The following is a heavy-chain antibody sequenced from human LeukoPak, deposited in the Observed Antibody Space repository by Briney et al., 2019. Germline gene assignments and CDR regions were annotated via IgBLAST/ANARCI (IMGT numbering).Heavy chain of an antibody. J-gene: IGHJ6*02. CDR2: IWYDGSNK. Sequence: GGSLRLSCAASGFTFSSYGMHWVRQAPGKGLEWVAVIWYDGSNKYYADSVKGRFTISRDNSKNTLYLQMNSLRAEDTAVYYCARDHGSGSKYYYYGMDVWGQRTTVTVSS. CDR1: GFTFSSYG. D-gene: IGHD3-10*01. CDR3: ARDHGSGSKYYYYGMDV. V-gene: IGHV3-33*01.